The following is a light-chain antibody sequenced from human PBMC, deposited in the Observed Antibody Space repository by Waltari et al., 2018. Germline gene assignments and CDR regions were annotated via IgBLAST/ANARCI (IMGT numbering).Light chain of an antibody. J-gene: IGKJ1*01. CDR2: GTS. CDR1: QSVRST. CDR3: QQYDYWPWT. V-gene: IGKV3D-15*01. Sequence: EIVMTQSPATLSLSPGESATLSCRASQSVRSTFAWFQQKPGQPPRLLIYGTSTRATGIPVRFSGSGSGTEFSLTISSLQPEDFATYYCQQYDYWPWTFGQGTRVETK.